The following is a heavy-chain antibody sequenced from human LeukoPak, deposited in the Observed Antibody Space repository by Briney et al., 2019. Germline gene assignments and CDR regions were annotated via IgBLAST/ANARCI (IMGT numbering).Heavy chain of an antibody. D-gene: IGHD3-3*01. CDR3: ARLRGRFLEWTYYYYYGMDV. V-gene: IGHV4-34*01. CDR1: GGSFSGYY. Sequence: PSETLSLTCAVYGGSFSGYYWSWIRQPPGKGLERIGEINHSGSTNYNPSLKSRVTISVDTSKNQFSLKLSSVTAADTAVYYCARLRGRFLEWTYYYYYGMDVWGQGTTVTVSS. J-gene: IGHJ6*02. CDR2: INHSGST.